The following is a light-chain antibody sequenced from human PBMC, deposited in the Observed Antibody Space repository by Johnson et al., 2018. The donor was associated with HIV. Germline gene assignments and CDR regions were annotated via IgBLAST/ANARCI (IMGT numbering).Light chain of an antibody. CDR2: ENN. CDR3: GTWDSSLSARV. J-gene: IGLJ1*01. V-gene: IGLV1-51*02. CDR1: SSNIGNNY. Sequence: QLVLTQPPSVSAAPGQKVTISCSGSSSNIGNNYVSWYQQLPGTAPKLLIYENNKRPSGIPDRFSGSKSGTSATLGITALQTGDEADYYCGTWDSSLSARVFGTGTKVTVL.